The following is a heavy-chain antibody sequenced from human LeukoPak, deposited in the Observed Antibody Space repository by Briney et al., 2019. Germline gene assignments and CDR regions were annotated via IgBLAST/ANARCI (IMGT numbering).Heavy chain of an antibody. J-gene: IGHJ3*02. CDR2: IYYSGST. Sequence: SETLSLTCTVSGGSISSSSYYWGWIRQPPGKGLEWIGSIYYSGSTYYNPSLKSRVTISVDTSKNQFSLKLSSVTAADTAVYYCASTGIAAAGTWGLGAFDIWGQGTMVTVSS. D-gene: IGHD6-13*01. V-gene: IGHV4-39*01. CDR1: GGSISSSSYY. CDR3: ASTGIAAAGTWGLGAFDI.